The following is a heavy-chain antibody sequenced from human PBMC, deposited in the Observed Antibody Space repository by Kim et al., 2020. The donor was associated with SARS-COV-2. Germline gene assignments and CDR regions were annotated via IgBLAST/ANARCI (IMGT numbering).Heavy chain of an antibody. CDR2: FDPEDGET. Sequence: ASVKVSCKVSGYTLTELSMHWVRQAPGKGLEWMGGFDPEDGETIYAQKFQGRVTMTEDTSTDTAYMELSSLRSEDTAVYYCATPGARNYDSSGYYSVQDAFDIWGQGTMVTVSS. V-gene: IGHV1-24*01. CDR1: GYTLTELS. D-gene: IGHD3-22*01. J-gene: IGHJ3*02. CDR3: ATPGARNYDSSGYYSVQDAFDI.